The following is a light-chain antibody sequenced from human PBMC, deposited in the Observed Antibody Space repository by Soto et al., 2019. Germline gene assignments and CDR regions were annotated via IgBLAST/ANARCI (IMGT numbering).Light chain of an antibody. V-gene: IGKV3-15*01. CDR2: GAS. J-gene: IGKJ4*01. CDR1: QSVSSN. CDR3: QQYNNWPPLT. Sequence: EIVMTQSPATLSVSPGERATLSCRASQSVSSNLAWYQQKPGQAPRLLIYGASTRATGIPARFSGSGSGTEVTLTISSLQSEDFAGYYWQQYNNWPPLTFGGGTKVEIK.